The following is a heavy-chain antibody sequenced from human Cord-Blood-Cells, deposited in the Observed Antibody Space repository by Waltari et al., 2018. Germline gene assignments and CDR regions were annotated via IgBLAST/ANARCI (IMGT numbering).Heavy chain of an antibody. D-gene: IGHD6-19*01. Sequence: QVQLQGSGPGLGKPAGTLSCTCSVPGCSIRSRNWWARVRRPPGKGLEWFGEIYNSGSTNNHPSQRSRVTIAVDKTKNQFSLKLCSVTAADTAEYYWARGRPGIAVAGTLNYWGQGTLVTVSS. CDR2: IYNSGST. V-gene: IGHV4-4*02. J-gene: IGHJ4*02. CDR1: GCSIRSRNW. CDR3: ARGRPGIAVAGTLNY.